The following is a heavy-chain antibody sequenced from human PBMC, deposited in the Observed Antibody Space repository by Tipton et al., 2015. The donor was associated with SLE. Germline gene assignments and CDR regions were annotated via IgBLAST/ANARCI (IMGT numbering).Heavy chain of an antibody. CDR3: ARDSSGWYYFDY. J-gene: IGHJ4*02. CDR2: IYYSGST. Sequence: TLSLTCTVSGGSISSHYWSWIRQPPGKGLEWIGSIYYSGSTYYNPSLKSRVTISVDTSKNQFSLKLSSVTAADTAVYYCARDSSGWYYFDYWGQGTLVTVSS. V-gene: IGHV4-39*07. D-gene: IGHD6-19*01. CDR1: GGSISSHY.